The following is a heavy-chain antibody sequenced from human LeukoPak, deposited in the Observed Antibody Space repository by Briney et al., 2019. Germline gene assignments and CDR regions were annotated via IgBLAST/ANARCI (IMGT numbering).Heavy chain of an antibody. CDR1: GGSFSGYY. D-gene: IGHD2-2*01. V-gene: IGHV4-34*01. Sequence: SETLSLTCAVYGGSFSGYYWSWIRQPPGKGLEWIGEINHSGSTNYNPSLKSRVTISVDTSKNQFSLKLSSVPAADTAVYYCARGGPYCSSTSCYGFDYWGQGTLVTVSS. J-gene: IGHJ4*02. CDR3: ARGGPYCSSTSCYGFDY. CDR2: INHSGST.